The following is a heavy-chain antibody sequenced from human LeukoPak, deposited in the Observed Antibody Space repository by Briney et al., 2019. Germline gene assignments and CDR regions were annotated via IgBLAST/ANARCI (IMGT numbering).Heavy chain of an antibody. V-gene: IGHV3-21*01. J-gene: IGHJ4*02. D-gene: IGHD3-22*01. Sequence: PGGSLRLSCAASGFTFSSYSMNWVRQAPGKGLEWVSSISSGSSYIYYADSVKGRFTISRDNAKNSLYLQMNSLRAEDTAVYYCARDSDYDSSGYSGGFDYWGQGTLVTVSS. CDR3: ARDSDYDSSGYSGGFDY. CDR2: ISSGSSYI. CDR1: GFTFSSYS.